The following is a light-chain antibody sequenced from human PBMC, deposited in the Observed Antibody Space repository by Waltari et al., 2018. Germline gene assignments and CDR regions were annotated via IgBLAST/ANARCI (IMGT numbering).Light chain of an antibody. CDR1: HTDVGASNY. Sequence: QSALTPSASVSGSPGQAITIPCTGGHTDVGASNYVSWYQQHPGKVPKVVIFDVSRRPSGVSHRFSGSKSGNTASLAISGLEPEDEADYYCGSYTTSNTHVFGTGTRVSVL. CDR2: DVS. J-gene: IGLJ1*01. V-gene: IGLV2-14*01. CDR3: GSYTTSNTHV.